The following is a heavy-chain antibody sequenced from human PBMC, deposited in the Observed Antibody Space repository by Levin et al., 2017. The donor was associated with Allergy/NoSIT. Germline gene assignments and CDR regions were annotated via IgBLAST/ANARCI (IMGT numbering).Heavy chain of an antibody. CDR1: GGSFSGYY. D-gene: IGHD3-10*01. CDR2: INHSGST. CDR3: ARGPGGSGNSP. J-gene: IGHJ4*02. Sequence: KPSETLSLTCAVYGGSFSGYYWSWIRQPPGKGLEWIGEINHSGSTNYNPSLKSRVTISVDTSKNQFSLKLSSVTAADTAVYYCARGPGGSGNSPWGQGTLVTVSS. V-gene: IGHV4-34*01.